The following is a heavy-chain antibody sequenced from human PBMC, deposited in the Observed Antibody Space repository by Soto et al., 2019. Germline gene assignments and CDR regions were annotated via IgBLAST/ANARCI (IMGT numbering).Heavy chain of an antibody. CDR3: VRVISSSSSLGLRYYYYGMDV. V-gene: IGHV4-39*01. D-gene: IGHD6-6*01. CDR2: IYYSGSA. Sequence: SETLSLTCSVSGDSISSRSYYWGWIRQPPGKGLEWIGSIYYSGSAYYNPSLSSRVTVSVDTTKSQFSLDLRTVTAADSALYYCVRVISSSSSLGLRYYYYGMDVWGQGTTVTVS. J-gene: IGHJ6*02. CDR1: GDSISSRSYY.